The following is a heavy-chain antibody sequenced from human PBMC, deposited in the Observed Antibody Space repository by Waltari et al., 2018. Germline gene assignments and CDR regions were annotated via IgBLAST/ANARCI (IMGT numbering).Heavy chain of an antibody. J-gene: IGHJ4*02. Sequence: EVQLVESGGGLVQPGGSLRLSCAASGSTFRSYWVSWVRQAPGKGREWVANIKQDGSEKYYVDSVKGRFTISRDNAKNSLYLQMNSLRAEDTAVYYCARNYGDYFDYWGQGTLVTVSS. CDR2: IKQDGSEK. D-gene: IGHD4-17*01. CDR3: ARNYGDYFDY. CDR1: GSTFRSYW. V-gene: IGHV3-7*01.